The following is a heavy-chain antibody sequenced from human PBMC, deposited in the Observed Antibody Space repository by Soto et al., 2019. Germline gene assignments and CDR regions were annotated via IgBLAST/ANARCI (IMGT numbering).Heavy chain of an antibody. Sequence: ASVKVSFKASGYTFATYGFSWVRQAPGQGLECVGWISAHNGDTHYSRKFQGRVTLTTDTSTNTAYMELRSLTSDDTAVYFCATEPIYYNDGSGYYPLGHWGQGTLVTVSS. CDR2: ISAHNGDT. CDR3: ATEPIYYNDGSGYYPLGH. V-gene: IGHV1-18*04. D-gene: IGHD3-22*01. CDR1: GYTFATYG. J-gene: IGHJ4*02.